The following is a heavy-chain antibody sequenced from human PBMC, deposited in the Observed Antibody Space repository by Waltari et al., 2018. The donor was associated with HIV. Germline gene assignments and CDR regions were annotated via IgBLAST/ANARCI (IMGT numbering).Heavy chain of an antibody. Sequence: QVQLVESGGGVVQPGRSLRLSCAASGFTFNNHGIHWVRQAPGEGREGVAVISYDRSTKDYADAVKGRFTISRDNSKKTVYLQMNSLRAEDTAVYYCAKDRAFFQVGYSIIWGQGTLVTVSS. D-gene: IGHD5-12*01. CDR2: ISYDRSTK. J-gene: IGHJ4*02. CDR3: AKDRAFFQVGYSII. V-gene: IGHV3-30*18. CDR1: GFTFNNHG.